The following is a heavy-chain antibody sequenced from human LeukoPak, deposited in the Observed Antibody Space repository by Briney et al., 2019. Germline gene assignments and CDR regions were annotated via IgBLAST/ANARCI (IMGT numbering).Heavy chain of an antibody. J-gene: IGHJ4*02. Sequence: GGSVRLSCAASGFTFSFHWMSWVRQAPGKGLEWVANIKQDGRDKYYVDSVKGRFTISRDNAKNSLYLQINSLRAEDTAVYYCAVRFDYWGQGILVTVSS. V-gene: IGHV3-7*01. CDR1: GFTFSFHW. CDR3: AVRFDY. D-gene: IGHD3-10*01. CDR2: IKQDGRDK.